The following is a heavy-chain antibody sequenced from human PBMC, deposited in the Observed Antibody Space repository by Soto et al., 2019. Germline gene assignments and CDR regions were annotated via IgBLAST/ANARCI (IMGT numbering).Heavy chain of an antibody. CDR3: VRHIRSYYINYYYYHMDV. V-gene: IGHV5-51*01. D-gene: IGHD3-10*01. J-gene: IGHJ6*03. Sequence: HGESLKISCKGSGYSFTSYWIGWVRQMPGKGLEWMGIIYPGDSDTRYSPSFQGQVTISADKSISTAYLQWSSLKASDTAMYYCVRHIRSYYINYYYYHMDVWGKGTTVTVSS. CDR2: IYPGDSDT. CDR1: GYSFTSYW.